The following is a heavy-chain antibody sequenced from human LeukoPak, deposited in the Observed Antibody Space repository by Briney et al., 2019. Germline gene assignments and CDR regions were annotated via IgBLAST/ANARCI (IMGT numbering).Heavy chain of an antibody. D-gene: IGHD1-26*01. J-gene: IGHJ4*02. CDR2: INPNSGGT. CDR1: GYTFTDYY. V-gene: IGHV1-2*02. Sequence: ASVKVSCKASGYTFTDYYLHWVRQSPGQGLEWMGWINPNSGGTNYAQKFQGRVTMARDTSISTAYMELSRLRSDDTAIYYCANPPLNSGVGYWGQRALVTVSS. CDR3: ANPPLNSGVGY.